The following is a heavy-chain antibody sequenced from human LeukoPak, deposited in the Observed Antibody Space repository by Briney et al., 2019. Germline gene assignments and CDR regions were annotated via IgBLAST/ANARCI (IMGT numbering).Heavy chain of an antibody. V-gene: IGHV3-23*01. CDR2: ISGSGGST. CDR1: GFTFSSYA. D-gene: IGHD2-2*01. Sequence: GASLRLSCAASGFTFSSYAMRWVRQAPGKGLEWVSAISGSGGSTYYADCVKGRFTISRDNSKNTLYLQMNSLRAEDTAVYYCAKEGQVVPAATPHYYYYGMDVWGQGTTVTVSS. CDR3: AKEGQVVPAATPHYYYYGMDV. J-gene: IGHJ6*02.